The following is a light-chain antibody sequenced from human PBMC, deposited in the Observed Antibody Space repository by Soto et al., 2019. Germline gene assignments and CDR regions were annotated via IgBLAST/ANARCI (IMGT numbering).Light chain of an antibody. Sequence: QSVLTQPPSVSGAPGQRVTISCTGSSSNIGAGYDVHWYQQLPRTAPRLLIYANRNRPSGVPDRFSGSKSGTSASLAITGLQAEDEADYYCQSYDSRLSGYVFGTGTKLTVL. V-gene: IGLV1-40*01. J-gene: IGLJ1*01. CDR3: QSYDSRLSGYV. CDR1: SSNIGAGYD. CDR2: ANR.